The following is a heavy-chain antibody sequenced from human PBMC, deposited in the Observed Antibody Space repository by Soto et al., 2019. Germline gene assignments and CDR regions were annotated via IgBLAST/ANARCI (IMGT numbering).Heavy chain of an antibody. CDR1: GYTFTSYY. J-gene: IGHJ4*02. Sequence: QVQLVQSGAEVKKPGASVKVSCKASGYTFTSYYMHWVRQAPGQGLEWMGIINPSGGSTSYAQKFQGRGTMTRDTSTSTVYMELSSLRSEDTAVYYCAREGHVDTAMARAFDYWGQGTLVTVSS. D-gene: IGHD5-18*01. CDR2: INPSGGST. CDR3: AREGHVDTAMARAFDY. V-gene: IGHV1-46*01.